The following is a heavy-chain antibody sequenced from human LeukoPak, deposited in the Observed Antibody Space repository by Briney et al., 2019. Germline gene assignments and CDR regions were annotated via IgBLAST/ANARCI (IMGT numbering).Heavy chain of an antibody. CDR1: GFTFSSYG. Sequence: PGGSLRLSCAASGFTFSSYGMHWVRQAPGKGLEWVAVISYDGSNKYYADSVKGRFTISRDNFKNTLYLQMNSLRAEDTAVYYCAKEGNYGGKMLLEYWGQGTLVTVSS. J-gene: IGHJ4*02. D-gene: IGHD4-23*01. CDR2: ISYDGSNK. V-gene: IGHV3-30*18. CDR3: AKEGNYGGKMLLEY.